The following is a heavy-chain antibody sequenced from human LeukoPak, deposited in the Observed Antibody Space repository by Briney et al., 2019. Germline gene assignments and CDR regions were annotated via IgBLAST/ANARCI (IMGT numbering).Heavy chain of an antibody. D-gene: IGHD6-19*01. CDR1: GGAFSGYY. J-gene: IGHJ5*02. CDR2: IYTSGST. CDR3: ARTMGDSSGWNNWFDP. V-gene: IGHV4-4*07. Sequence: SETLSLTCAVSGGAFSGYYWSWIRQPAGKGLEWIGRIYTSGSTNYNPSLKSRVTMSVDTSKNQFSLKLSSVTAADTAVYYCARTMGDSSGWNNWFDPWGQGTLVTVSS.